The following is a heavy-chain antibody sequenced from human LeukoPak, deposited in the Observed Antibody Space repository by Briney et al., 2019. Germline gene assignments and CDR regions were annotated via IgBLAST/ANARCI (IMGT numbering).Heavy chain of an antibody. CDR3: VRGPYGSGISNWFDH. CDR2: IYTSGST. D-gene: IGHD3-10*01. J-gene: IGHJ5*02. Sequence: KTSETLSLTCTVSGGSISSYYWSWIRQPAGKGLEWIGRIYTSGSTNYNPSLKSRVTMSVDTSKNQFSLRLTSVSAADTAVYYCVRGPYGSGISNWFDHWGQGTLVTVSS. CDR1: GGSISSYY. V-gene: IGHV4-4*07.